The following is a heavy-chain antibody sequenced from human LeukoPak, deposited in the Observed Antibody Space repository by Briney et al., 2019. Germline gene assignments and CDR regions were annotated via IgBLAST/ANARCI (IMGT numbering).Heavy chain of an antibody. CDR3: AREGREMTGFDY. CDR2: ISGSGGNT. CDR1: GFTFSTNA. J-gene: IGHJ4*02. Sequence: GGSLRLSCAASGFTFSTNAMSWVRQAPGKGLEWVSAISGSGGNTYYADSVRGRFTISRDNSKNTLYLQMNSLRVEDTAVYYCAREGREMTGFDYWGQGTLVTVSP. D-gene: IGHD1-14*01. V-gene: IGHV3-23*01.